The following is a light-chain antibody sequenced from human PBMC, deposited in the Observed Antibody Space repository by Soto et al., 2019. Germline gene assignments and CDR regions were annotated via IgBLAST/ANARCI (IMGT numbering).Light chain of an antibody. Sequence: DIQMTQSPSSLSASVGDRVTITCRASQSISSYLNWYQQKPGKAPKLLIYAESSLQSGVPSRFSGSRSGTDFTLTISSLQPQDFATYYCQQSYSTPRTFGQGTNVDNK. V-gene: IGKV1-39*01. CDR3: QQSYSTPRT. J-gene: IGKJ1*01. CDR1: QSISSY. CDR2: AES.